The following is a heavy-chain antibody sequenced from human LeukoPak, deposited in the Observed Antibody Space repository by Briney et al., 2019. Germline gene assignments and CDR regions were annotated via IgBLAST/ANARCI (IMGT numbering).Heavy chain of an antibody. CDR3: ARHSIAVADYYFDY. CDR1: GGSISSYY. V-gene: IGHV4-59*08. D-gene: IGHD6-19*01. Sequence: SETLSLTCTVSGGSISSYYWSWIRQPPGKGLEWIGYIYYSGSTNYNPSLKSRVTISVDTSKNQFSLKLSSVTAADTAVYYCARHSIAVADYYFDYWDQGTLVTVSS. J-gene: IGHJ4*02. CDR2: IYYSGST.